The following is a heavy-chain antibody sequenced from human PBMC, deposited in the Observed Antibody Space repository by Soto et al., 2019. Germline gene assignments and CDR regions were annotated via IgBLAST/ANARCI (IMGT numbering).Heavy chain of an antibody. CDR1: GYTFTSYD. V-gene: IGHV1-8*01. Sequence: GASVKVSCKASGYTFTSYDINWVRQATGQGLEWMGWMNPNSGNTGYAQKFQGRVTMTRNTSISTAYMELSSLRSEDTAVYYCASLNMDTAMVRQGYYYYYMDVWGXGTTVTVSS. CDR2: MNPNSGNT. J-gene: IGHJ6*03. D-gene: IGHD5-18*01. CDR3: ASLNMDTAMVRQGYYYYYMDV.